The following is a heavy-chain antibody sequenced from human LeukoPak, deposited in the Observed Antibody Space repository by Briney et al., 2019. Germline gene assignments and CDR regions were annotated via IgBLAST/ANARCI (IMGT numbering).Heavy chain of an antibody. CDR1: GDTFTTYA. CDR2: IIPMFGTP. V-gene: IGHV1-69*06. CDR3: ARAGIPGYCTNVTCSNWLDP. J-gene: IGHJ5*02. Sequence: ASVKVSCKTSGDTFTTYAIIWVRLAPGQGLEWMGGIIPMFGTPNYAQRLQGRVTITADKSTKTAYMELSSLRSEDTAVYYCARAGIPGYCTNVTCSNWLDPWGQGTLVTVSS. D-gene: IGHD2-8*01.